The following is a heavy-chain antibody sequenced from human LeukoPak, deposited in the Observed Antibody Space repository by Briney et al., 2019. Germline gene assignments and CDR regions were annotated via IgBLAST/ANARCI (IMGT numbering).Heavy chain of an antibody. J-gene: IGHJ4*02. V-gene: IGHV4-39*07. CDR1: GGSISSSSHY. Sequence: SETLSLTCTVSGGSISSSSHYWGWIRQPPGKGLEWIGSIYYSGSTYYNPSLKSRVTISVDTSKNQFSLKLSSVTAADTAVYYCARVGVYCGGDCYPDYWGQGTLVTVSS. D-gene: IGHD2-21*02. CDR2: IYYSGST. CDR3: ARVGVYCGGDCYPDY.